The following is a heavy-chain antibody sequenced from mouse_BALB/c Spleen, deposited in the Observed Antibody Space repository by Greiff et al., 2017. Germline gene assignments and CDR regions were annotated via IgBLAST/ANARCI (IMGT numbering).Heavy chain of an antibody. J-gene: IGHJ2*01. D-gene: IGHD2-1*01. Sequence: QVQLQQSGAELVRPGTSVKISCKASGYTFTNYWLGWVKQRPGHGLEWIGDIYPGGGYTNYNEKFKGKATLTADTSSSTAYMQLSSLTSEDSAVYFCARSGGNYVFDYWGQGTTLPVSS. CDR1: GYTFTNYW. CDR2: IYPGGGYT. V-gene: IGHV1-63*02. CDR3: ARSGGNYVFDY.